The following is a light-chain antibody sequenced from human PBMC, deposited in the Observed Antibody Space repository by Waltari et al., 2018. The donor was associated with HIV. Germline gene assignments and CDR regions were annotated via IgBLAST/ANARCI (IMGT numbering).Light chain of an antibody. CDR2: TNN. CDR1: SVNIGANT. J-gene: IGLJ3*02. Sequence: QSVLTQPPSASGTPGQRVPIPCSGSSVNIGANTVTWYHQFPGTAPKLLIYTNNQRPSGVPDRFSGSKSGTSASLAISGLQSDDEAEYYCAAWDDSLNGLLFGGGTKLTVL. V-gene: IGLV1-44*01. CDR3: AAWDDSLNGLL.